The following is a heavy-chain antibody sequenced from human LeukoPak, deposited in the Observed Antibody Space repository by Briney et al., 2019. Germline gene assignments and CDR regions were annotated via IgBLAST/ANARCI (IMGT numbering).Heavy chain of an antibody. CDR3: AREPNIEMATIFAFDI. CDR1: GFTFSSYS. D-gene: IGHD5-24*01. CDR2: ISSSSSYI. J-gene: IGHJ3*02. V-gene: IGHV3-21*01. Sequence: PGGSLRLSCAASGFTFSSYSMNWVRQAPGKGLEWVSSISSSSSYIYYADSVKGRFTISRDNAKNSLYLQMNSLRAEDTAVYYCAREPNIEMATIFAFDIWGQGTMVTVSS.